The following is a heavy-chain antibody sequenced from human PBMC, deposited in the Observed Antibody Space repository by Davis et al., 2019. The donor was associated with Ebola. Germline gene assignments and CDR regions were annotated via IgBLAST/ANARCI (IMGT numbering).Heavy chain of an antibody. Sequence: MPGGSLRLSCAVSGGSISSSNWWSWVRQSPGKGPEWIALIYYSGTTKYNPSLKSRVNISLDTSKNQFSLKLNSVTAADTAVYYCARQFDPWGQETLVTVSS. V-gene: IGHV4-4*02. CDR3: ARQFDP. CDR1: GGSISSSNW. J-gene: IGHJ5*02. CDR2: IYYSGTT.